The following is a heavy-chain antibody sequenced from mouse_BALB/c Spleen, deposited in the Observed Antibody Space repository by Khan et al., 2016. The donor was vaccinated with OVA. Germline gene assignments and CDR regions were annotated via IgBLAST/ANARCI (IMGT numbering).Heavy chain of an antibody. V-gene: IGHV1S29*02. D-gene: IGHD1-1*02. CDR1: GYTFTDYN. Sequence: VQLKQSGPELVKPGASVKISCKASGYTFTDYNMDWVKQSHGKSLEWVGYIYPNSGGSGYNQKFKTKATLTVDKSPSTAYMEHRRLTSEDSAVKYCAISGYGSFAYWGPVTLVTVSA. J-gene: IGHJ3*01. CDR3: AISGYGSFAY. CDR2: IYPNSGGS.